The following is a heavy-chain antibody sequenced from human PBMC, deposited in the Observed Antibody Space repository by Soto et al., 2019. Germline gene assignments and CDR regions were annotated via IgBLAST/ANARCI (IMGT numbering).Heavy chain of an antibody. Sequence: EVQLVESGGGLVQPGGSLRLSCAASGFTFSDYWMHWVRQAPGKGLVWVSRINSDGSITNYADSVKGRFTISRDNAKNTVFLQMNSLRAEDTAVYYCTRSPFRNAPDRYWGQGTLVTVSS. V-gene: IGHV3-74*01. CDR1: GFTFSDYW. CDR3: TRSPFRNAPDRY. J-gene: IGHJ4*02. CDR2: INSDGSIT. D-gene: IGHD1-1*01.